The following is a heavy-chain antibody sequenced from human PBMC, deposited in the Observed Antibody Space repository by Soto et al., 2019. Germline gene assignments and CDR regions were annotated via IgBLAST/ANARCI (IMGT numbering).Heavy chain of an antibody. D-gene: IGHD2-15*01. Sequence: QLQLQESGPGRVQSLETLSLTCTVSGGAVYADGYYWGWIRQSPGKGLEWIGNIYYNGSAFYNPSLKSRVTISIDTSKNQFFLSLNSVTATDTAVYFCARRSGGRCYNYWGPGILVTVSS. V-gene: IGHV4-39*01. J-gene: IGHJ4*02. CDR2: IYYNGSA. CDR3: ARRSGGRCYNY. CDR1: GGAVYADGYY.